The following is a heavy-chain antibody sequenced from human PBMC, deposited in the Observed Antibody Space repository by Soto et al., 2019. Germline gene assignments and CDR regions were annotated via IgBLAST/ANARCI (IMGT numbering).Heavy chain of an antibody. CDR2: LYSTDGT. CDR1: GFTVNGKKY. J-gene: IGHJ3*02. CDR3: ATWLLQEHAFDI. D-gene: IGHD4-4*01. V-gene: IGHV3-53*01. Sequence: DVQVVESGGGLIQPGGSLRLSCAASGFTVNGKKYITWVRQAPGKGLEWVSGLYSTDGTYYADSVKGRFTVSIDNSKNTVYLQMNSLRPEDTAVCYCATWLLQEHAFDIWGPGTMVTVSS.